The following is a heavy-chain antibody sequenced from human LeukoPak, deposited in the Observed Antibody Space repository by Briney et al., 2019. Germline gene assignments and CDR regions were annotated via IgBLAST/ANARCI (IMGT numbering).Heavy chain of an antibody. CDR1: GGSISSGSYY. J-gene: IGHJ4*02. CDR2: IYTSGST. Sequence: SETLSLTCTVSGGSISSGSYYWSWIRQPAGKGLEWIGRIYTSGSTNYNPSLKGRVTISVDTSKNQFSLKLSSVTAADTAVYYCARSGYYYDSSGYYQFDYWGQGTLVTVSS. CDR3: ARSGYYYDSSGYYQFDY. V-gene: IGHV4-61*02. D-gene: IGHD3-22*01.